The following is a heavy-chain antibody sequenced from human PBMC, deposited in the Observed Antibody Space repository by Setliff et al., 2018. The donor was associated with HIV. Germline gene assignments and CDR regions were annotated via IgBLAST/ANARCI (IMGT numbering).Heavy chain of an antibody. J-gene: IGHJ3*02. D-gene: IGHD2-21*02. CDR3: ARDGYCGGDCYHDAFDI. CDR2: IYTSGST. CDR1: GGSISSYY. V-gene: IGHV4-4*08. Sequence: SETLSLTCTVSGGSISSYYWSWIRQPPGKGLEWIGYIYTSGSTNYNPSLKSRVTISVDTSKNQFSLKPSSVTAADTAVYYCARDGYCGGDCYHDAFDIWGQGTMVTVSS.